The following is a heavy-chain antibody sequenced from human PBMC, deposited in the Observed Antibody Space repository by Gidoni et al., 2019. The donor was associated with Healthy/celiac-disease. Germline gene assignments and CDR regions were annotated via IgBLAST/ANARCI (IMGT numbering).Heavy chain of an antibody. V-gene: IGHV4-28*01. CDR3: AGGDFRPPRYFQH. D-gene: IGHD2-21*02. CDR2: IYYSGRT. CDR1: GYSISSSNW. J-gene: IGHJ1*01. Sequence: QVQLQESGPGLVKPSDTLSLTCAVSGYSISSSNWWVWIRQPPGKGLEWIGYIYYSGRTYYNPSLKSRVTMSVDTSKHQFSLKLISVTAVDTAVYYCAGGDFRPPRYFQHWGQGTLVTVSS.